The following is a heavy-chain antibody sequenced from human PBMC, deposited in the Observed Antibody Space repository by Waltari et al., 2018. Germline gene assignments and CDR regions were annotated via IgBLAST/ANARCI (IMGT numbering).Heavy chain of an antibody. J-gene: IGHJ4*02. CDR2: ISGSGGST. CDR1: GFTFSSYA. Sequence: EVQLLESGGGLVQPGGSLRLSCAASGFTFSSYAMSWVRQAPGKGLEWVSAISGSGGSTYYADSVKGRFTISRDNSKNTLYLQMNSLRAEDTAVYYCATIRRQLLIFDYWGQGTLVTVSS. D-gene: IGHD2-2*01. V-gene: IGHV3-23*01. CDR3: ATIRRQLLIFDY.